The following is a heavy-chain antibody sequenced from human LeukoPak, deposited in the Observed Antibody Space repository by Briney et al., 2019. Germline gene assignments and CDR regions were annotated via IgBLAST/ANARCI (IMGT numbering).Heavy chain of an antibody. CDR2: IYYSGST. CDR1: GGSISSSSYY. V-gene: IGHV4-39*01. Sequence: PSETLSLTCTVSGGSISSSSYYWGWIRQPPGKGLEWIGSIYYSGSTYYNPSLKSRVTISVDTSKNQFSLKLSSVTAADTAVYYCARHVPGYSYEVAWVDYWGQGTLVTVSS. CDR3: ARHVPGYSYEVAWVDY. D-gene: IGHD5-18*01. J-gene: IGHJ4*02.